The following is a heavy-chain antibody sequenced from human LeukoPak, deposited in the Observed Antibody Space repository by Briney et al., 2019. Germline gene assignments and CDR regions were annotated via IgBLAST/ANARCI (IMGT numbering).Heavy chain of an antibody. CDR1: GFTFSSYW. CDR2: ISHDATE. V-gene: IGHV3-30*03. CDR3: TRTGLGYRLGNGLDA. J-gene: IGHJ5*02. D-gene: IGHD5-18*01. Sequence: GGSLRLSCAASGFTFSSYWMYWVRQAPGKGLEFVASISHDATERYRESVKGRFTISRDTSKNTVYLQMNTLRAEDSALYYCTRTGLGYRLGNGLDAWGQGTQVTVSS.